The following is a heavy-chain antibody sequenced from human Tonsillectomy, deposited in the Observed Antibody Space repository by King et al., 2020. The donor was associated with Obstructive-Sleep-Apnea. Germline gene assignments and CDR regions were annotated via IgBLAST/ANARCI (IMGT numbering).Heavy chain of an antibody. CDR2: MNPNSGDT. CDR3: ARVTGRITAALAF. D-gene: IGHD6-13*01. V-gene: IGHV1-8*01. CDR1: AYTFTNFD. Sequence: QLVQSGAEVKKPGASVKVSCKASAYTFTNFDISWVRQATGQGLEWMGWMNPNSGDTDYAQKFQGRVTMTRNTSISTAYMELSSLRSEDTAVYYCARVTGRITAALAFWDQGTLVTVSS. J-gene: IGHJ4*02.